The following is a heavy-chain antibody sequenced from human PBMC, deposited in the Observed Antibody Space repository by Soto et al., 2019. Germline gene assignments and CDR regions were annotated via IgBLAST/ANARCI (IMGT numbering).Heavy chain of an antibody. D-gene: IGHD5-12*01. V-gene: IGHV3-49*03. CDR1: GFTFGDYA. CDR3: TRDRIRLNIVATINAY. Sequence: GGSLRLSCTASGFTFGDYAMSWFRQAPGKGLEWVGFIRSKAYGGTTEYAASVKGRFTISRDDSKSIAYLQMNSLKTEDTAVYYCTRDRIRLNIVATINAYWGQGTLVTVSS. CDR2: IRSKAYGGTT. J-gene: IGHJ4*02.